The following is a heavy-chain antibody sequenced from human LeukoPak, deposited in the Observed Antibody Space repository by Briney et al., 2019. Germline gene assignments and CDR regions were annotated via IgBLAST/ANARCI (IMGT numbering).Heavy chain of an antibody. V-gene: IGHV4-39*02. CDR3: AREKPPPGRNIVVVPAVAPDAFDI. CDR2: IYYSGST. J-gene: IGHJ3*02. D-gene: IGHD2-2*01. CDR1: GGSISSSSYY. Sequence: PSETLSLTCTVSGGSISSSSYYWGWIRQPPGKGLEWIGSIYYSGSTYYNPSLKSRVTISVDTSKNQFSLKLSSVTAADTAVYYCAREKPPPGRNIVVVPAVAPDAFDIWGQGTMVTVSS.